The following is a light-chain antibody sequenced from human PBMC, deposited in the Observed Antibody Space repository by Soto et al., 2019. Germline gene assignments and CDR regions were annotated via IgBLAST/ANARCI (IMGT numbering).Light chain of an antibody. CDR2: EVF. CDR3: SSYTSTTTVV. J-gene: IGLJ2*01. V-gene: IGLV2-14*01. Sequence: QSALTQPASVSGSPGQSITISCTGSTNDIGRYNYVSWYQQHPAKAPKLLIYEVFNRPSGISNRFSGSKSDNTASLTISGRQAEDEGHYYCSSYTSTTTVVFGGGTKLTVL. CDR1: TNDIGRYNY.